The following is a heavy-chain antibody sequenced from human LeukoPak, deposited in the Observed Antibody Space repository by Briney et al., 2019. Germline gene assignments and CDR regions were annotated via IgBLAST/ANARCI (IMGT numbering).Heavy chain of an antibody. V-gene: IGHV4-39*01. D-gene: IGHD5-24*01. CDR3: ARRNGRWLQYDYFDY. Sequence: SETLSLTCTVSGGSISSSSYYWGWIRQPPGKGLEWIGTIYYSGSTYYNASLKSRVTISVDTSKNQFSLKLSSVTAADTAVYYCARRNGRWLQYDYFDYWGQGTLVTVSS. CDR2: IYYSGST. J-gene: IGHJ4*02. CDR1: GGSISSSSYY.